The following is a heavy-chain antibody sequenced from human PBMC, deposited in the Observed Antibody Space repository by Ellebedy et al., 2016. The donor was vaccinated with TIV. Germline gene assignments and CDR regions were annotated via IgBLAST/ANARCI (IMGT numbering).Heavy chain of an antibody. D-gene: IGHD6-19*01. V-gene: IGHV3-21*01. CDR2: ISSSRSYI. CDR1: GFTFSSYA. Sequence: GGSLRLSCAASGFTFSSYAMSWVRQAPGKGLEWVSSISSSRSYIYYADSVKGRFTISRDNAKNSLYLQMNSLRAEDTAVYYCAREGRGSSGWYIDYWGQGTLVTVSS. CDR3: AREGRGSSGWYIDY. J-gene: IGHJ4*02.